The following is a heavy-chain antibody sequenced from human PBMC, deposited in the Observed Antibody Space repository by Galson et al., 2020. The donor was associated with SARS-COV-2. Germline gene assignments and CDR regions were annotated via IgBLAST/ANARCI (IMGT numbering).Heavy chain of an antibody. D-gene: IGHD3-10*01. V-gene: IGHV3-74*01. Sequence: GGSLRLSCAASGFTFSPYWLHWVRQAPGKGLVWVSRIHRDGSTTTYADSVQGRFTISRDNAKNTLYLQMSSLRAEDAAVYYCARESAVQGGYYMDVWGKGTTVTVSS. CDR2: IHRDGSTT. J-gene: IGHJ6*03. CDR3: ARESAVQGGYYMDV. CDR1: GFTFSPYW.